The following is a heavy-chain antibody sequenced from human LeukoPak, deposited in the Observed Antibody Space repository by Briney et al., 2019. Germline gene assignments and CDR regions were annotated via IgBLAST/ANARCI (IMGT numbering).Heavy chain of an antibody. J-gene: IGHJ5*02. CDR2: IIPIFGTA. D-gene: IGHD6-13*01. CDR1: GGTFSSYA. V-gene: IGHV1-69*06. CDR3: ARDAPQTNIAAAGSDWFDL. Sequence: ASVKVSCKASGGTFSSYAISWVRQAPGQGLEWMGGIIPIFGTANYAQKFQGRVTITADKSTSTAYMELSSLRSEDTAVYYCARDAPQTNIAAAGSDWFDLWGQGTLVTVSS.